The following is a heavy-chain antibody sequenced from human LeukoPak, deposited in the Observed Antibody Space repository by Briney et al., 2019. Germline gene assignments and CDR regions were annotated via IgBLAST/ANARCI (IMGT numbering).Heavy chain of an antibody. V-gene: IGHV3-64*01. CDR2: ISSNGGST. CDR3: ARGAYYGSGAAFDI. Sequence: GGSLRLSCAASGFTFSSYTMHWVRQAPGKGLEYVSAISSNGGSTYYANSVKGRFTISRDNSKNTLYLQMNSLRAEDTAVYYCARGAYYGSGAAFDIWGQGTMVTV. J-gene: IGHJ3*02. D-gene: IGHD3-10*01. CDR1: GFTFSSYT.